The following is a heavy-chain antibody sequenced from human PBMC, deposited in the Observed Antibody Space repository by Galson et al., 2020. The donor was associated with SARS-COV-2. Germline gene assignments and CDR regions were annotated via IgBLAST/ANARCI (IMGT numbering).Heavy chain of an antibody. D-gene: IGHD3-16*01. J-gene: IGHJ4*02. CDR1: GFTFNNHA. V-gene: IGHV3-30-3*01. CDR3: ARGLSGNYAYXDF. Sequence: LSLTCAASGFTFNNHAMHWVRQAPGKGLEWVALISYDGSNVYYTNSVKGRFTISRDSSKNTVYLQMDSLRAEDTAVYYCARGLSGNYAYXDFWGQGTLVTVSS. CDR2: ISYDGSNV.